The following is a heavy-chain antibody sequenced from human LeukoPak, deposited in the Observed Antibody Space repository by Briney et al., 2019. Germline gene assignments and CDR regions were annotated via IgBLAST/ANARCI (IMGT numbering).Heavy chain of an antibody. CDR1: GFPFSCYS. J-gene: IGHJ4*02. Sequence: GGALVLSCAASGFPFSCYSMNWVRPAPGEGLEWVSHITASGTAMFYADSVKGRFTISRDNAKNSLYLQMNSLRDEDTAVYYCASSGSYRFDYWGQGTLVTVSS. V-gene: IGHV3-48*02. CDR2: ITASGTAM. D-gene: IGHD1-26*01. CDR3: ASSGSYRFDY.